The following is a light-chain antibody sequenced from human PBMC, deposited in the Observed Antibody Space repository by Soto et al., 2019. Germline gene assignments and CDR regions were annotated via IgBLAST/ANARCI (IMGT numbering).Light chain of an antibody. CDR1: ESISTY. Sequence: DIQLTQSPSSLSASVGDRVTITCRASESISTYLNWFQQKPGKAPRLLIYAASSLHSGVPSRFSGSGSGTAVTLTISSLQPQDFATYYCQETYSVHCFSFGPGTKVDIK. J-gene: IGKJ3*01. CDR3: QETYSVHCFS. V-gene: IGKV1-39*01. CDR2: AAS.